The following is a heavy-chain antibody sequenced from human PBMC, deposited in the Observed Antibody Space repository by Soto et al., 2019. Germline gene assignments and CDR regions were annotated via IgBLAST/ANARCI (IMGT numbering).Heavy chain of an antibody. Sequence: ASVKVSCTASGYTFTGYYMHWVRQAPGQGLEWMGWINPNSGGTNYAQKFQGWVTMTRDNSKNTLYLQMNSLRAEDTAVYYCARDSGLARGWFDPWGQGTLVTVSS. D-gene: IGHD1-1*01. CDR2: INPNSGGT. V-gene: IGHV1-2*04. CDR1: GYTFTGYY. J-gene: IGHJ5*02. CDR3: ARDSGLARGWFDP.